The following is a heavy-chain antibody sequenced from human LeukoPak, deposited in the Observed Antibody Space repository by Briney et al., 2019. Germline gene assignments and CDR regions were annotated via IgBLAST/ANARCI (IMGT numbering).Heavy chain of an antibody. Sequence: PSETLSLTCTVSGYSISSGYYWGWIRQPPGKGLEWIGSIYHSGSTYYNPSLKSRVTISVDTSKNQFSLKLSSVTAAGTAVYYCAGVKGLSAGYYYDSSGYQFDYWGQGTLVTVSS. D-gene: IGHD3-22*01. CDR2: IYHSGST. V-gene: IGHV4-38-2*02. CDR1: GYSISSGYY. CDR3: AGVKGLSAGYYYDSSGYQFDY. J-gene: IGHJ4*02.